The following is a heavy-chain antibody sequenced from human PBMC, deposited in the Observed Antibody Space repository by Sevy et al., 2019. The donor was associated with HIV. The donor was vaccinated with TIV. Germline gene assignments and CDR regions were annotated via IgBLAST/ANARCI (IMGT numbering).Heavy chain of an antibody. D-gene: IGHD6-13*01. CDR2: IYYSGST. Sequence: SETLSLTCTVSGGSISSYYWSGIRQPPGKGLEWIGYIYYSGSTNYNPSLKSRVTITVDTSKNQFSLKLSSVTAADTAVYYCARERQLVLDYWGQGTLVTVSS. CDR3: ARERQLVLDY. V-gene: IGHV4-59*01. J-gene: IGHJ4*02. CDR1: GGSISSYY.